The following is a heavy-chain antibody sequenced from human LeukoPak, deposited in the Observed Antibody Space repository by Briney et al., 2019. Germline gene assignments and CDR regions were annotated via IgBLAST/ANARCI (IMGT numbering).Heavy chain of an antibody. J-gene: IGHJ4*02. V-gene: IGHV3-53*01. CDR1: GFTVSSNY. CDR3: ARHVGDYGSGTYYNAAPYFDY. D-gene: IGHD3-10*01. CDR2: IYSGGST. Sequence: GGSLRLSCAASGFTVSSNYMSWVRQAPEKGLEWVSVIYSGGSTYYADSVKGRFTISRDNSKNTLYLQMSSLRAEDTAVYYCARHVGDYGSGTYYNAAPYFDYWGQGTLVTVSS.